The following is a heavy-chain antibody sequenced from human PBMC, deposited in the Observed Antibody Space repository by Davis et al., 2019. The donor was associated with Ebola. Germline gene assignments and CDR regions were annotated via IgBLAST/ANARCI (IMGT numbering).Heavy chain of an antibody. CDR3: ARLGLGYSSSWYGDY. CDR2: IYPGDSDT. J-gene: IGHJ4*02. Sequence: KVFCKGSGYSFTSYWIGWVRQMPGKGLEWMGIIYPGDSDTRYSPSFQGQVTISADKSISTAYLQWSSLKASDTAMYYCARLGLGYSSSWYGDYWGQGTLVTVSS. V-gene: IGHV5-51*01. D-gene: IGHD6-13*01. CDR1: GYSFTSYW.